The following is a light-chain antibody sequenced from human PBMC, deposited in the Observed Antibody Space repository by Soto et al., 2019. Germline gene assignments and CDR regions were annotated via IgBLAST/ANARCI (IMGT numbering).Light chain of an antibody. V-gene: IGKV3-20*01. CDR2: GAS. CDR1: QSVSSNF. Sequence: EIVLTQSPGTLSLSPGERATLSCRASQSVSSNFLARYQQKPGQAPRLLIYGASSRATGIPDRFSGSGSGTDFTLTISRLEPEDFAVYYCQQYDSSPLTFGGGTKVEIK. CDR3: QQYDSSPLT. J-gene: IGKJ4*01.